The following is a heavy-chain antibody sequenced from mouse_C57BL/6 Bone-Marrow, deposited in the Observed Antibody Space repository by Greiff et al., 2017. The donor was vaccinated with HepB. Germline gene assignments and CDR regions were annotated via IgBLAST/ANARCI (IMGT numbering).Heavy chain of an antibody. CDR3: ARGVLGRGNFDY. CDR1: GYTFTDYT. V-gene: IGHV1-78*01. CDR2: IYPSDGST. J-gene: IGHJ2*01. D-gene: IGHD4-1*01. Sequence: VQLVESDAELVKPGASVKISCKASGYTFTDYTIHWMKQRPEQGLEWIGYIYPSDGSTKYNEKFKGKATLTADKSSSTAYMQLNSLTSEDSAVYFCARGVLGRGNFDYWGQGTTLTVSA.